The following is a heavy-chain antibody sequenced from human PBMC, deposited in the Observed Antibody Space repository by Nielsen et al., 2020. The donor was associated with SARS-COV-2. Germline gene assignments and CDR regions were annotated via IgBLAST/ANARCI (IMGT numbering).Heavy chain of an antibody. Sequence: GGSLRLSCAASGFTFSSYSMNWVRQAPGKGLEWVSSISSSSSYIYYADSVKGRFTISRDNAKNSLYLQMNSLRAEDTAVYYCARDGEIFGVVITFDYWGQGTLVTVSS. CDR2: ISSSSSYI. CDR1: GFTFSSYS. J-gene: IGHJ4*02. V-gene: IGHV3-21*01. D-gene: IGHD3-3*01. CDR3: ARDGEIFGVVITFDY.